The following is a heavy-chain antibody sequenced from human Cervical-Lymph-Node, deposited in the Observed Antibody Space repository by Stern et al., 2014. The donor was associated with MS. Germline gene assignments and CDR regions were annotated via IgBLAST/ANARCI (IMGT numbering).Heavy chain of an antibody. D-gene: IGHD5-12*01. CDR1: GFTFSSYG. Sequence: VQLVESGGGVVKPGRSLRLSCAASGFTFSSYGMHWVRQAPGKGLEWVAVIWYDGSNKYYADSVKGRFTISRDNSKNTLYLQMNSLRAEDTAVYYCARRGRYDLDFDYWGQGTLVTVSS. J-gene: IGHJ4*02. V-gene: IGHV3-33*01. CDR3: ARRGRYDLDFDY. CDR2: IWYDGSNK.